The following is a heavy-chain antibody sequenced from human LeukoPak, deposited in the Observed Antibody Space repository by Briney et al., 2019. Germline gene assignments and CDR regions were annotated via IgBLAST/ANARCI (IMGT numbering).Heavy chain of an antibody. CDR3: ATSGYYGSGSYYRDGGDY. D-gene: IGHD3-10*01. CDR2: MNPTSGNT. J-gene: IGHJ4*02. CDR1: GYTFTSYD. Sequence: GASVKVSCKASGYTFTSYDINWVRQATGQGLEWMGWMNPTSGNTGYAQKFQGRVTMTRDTSISTAYMELSSLRSEDTAVYYCATSGYYGSGSYYRDGGDYWGQGTLVTVSS. V-gene: IGHV1-8*01.